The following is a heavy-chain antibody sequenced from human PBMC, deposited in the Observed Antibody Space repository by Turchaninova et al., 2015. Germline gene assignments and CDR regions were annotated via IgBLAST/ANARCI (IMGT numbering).Heavy chain of an antibody. Sequence: GGGLVQPGGSLRLSCEAFGFNFRSHALSWVRQAPGKGLEWVSAISGSDSNSDSATYYADSVKGRFTISRDNAKNTLYLQMDGLRVEDTAVYYCAKNGEVVLKYAYRPNNWYDPWGQGSLVTVSS. CDR3: AKNGEVVLKYAYRPNNWYDP. CDR2: ISGSDSNSDSAT. V-gene: IGHV3-23*01. D-gene: IGHD2-2*01. CDR1: GFNFRSHA. J-gene: IGHJ5*02.